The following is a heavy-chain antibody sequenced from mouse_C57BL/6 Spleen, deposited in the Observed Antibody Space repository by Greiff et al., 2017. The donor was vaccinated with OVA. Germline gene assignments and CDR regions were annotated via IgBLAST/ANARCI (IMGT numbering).Heavy chain of an antibody. D-gene: IGHD3-2*02. J-gene: IGHJ2*01. V-gene: IGHV1-42*01. CDR3: ARARDNSGLRVGY. CDR2: INPSTGGT. Sequence: EVQLQQSGPELVKPGASVKISCKASGYSFTGYYMNWVKQSPEKSLEWIGEINPSTGGTTYNQKFKAKATLTVDKSSSTAYMQRKSLTSDDSAVDYCARARDNSGLRVGYWGQGTTLTVSS. CDR1: GYSFTGYY.